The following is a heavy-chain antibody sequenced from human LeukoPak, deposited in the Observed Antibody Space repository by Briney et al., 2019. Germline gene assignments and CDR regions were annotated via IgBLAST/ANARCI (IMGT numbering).Heavy chain of an antibody. J-gene: IGHJ4*02. D-gene: IGHD6-6*01. CDR1: GITLSSYA. CDR3: AKGRYSSSSRPLFDY. V-gene: IGHV3-23*01. CDR2: ISSSGGTT. Sequence: GGSLRLSYAVSGITLSSYAMNWVRQAPGKGLEWVSGISSSGGTTYYADSVKGRFSISRDNSKNTLYLQMNSLRAEDTAIFYCAKGRYSSSSRPLFDYWGQGALVTVSS.